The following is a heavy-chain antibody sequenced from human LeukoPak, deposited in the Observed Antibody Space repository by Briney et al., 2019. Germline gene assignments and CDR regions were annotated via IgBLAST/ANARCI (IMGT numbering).Heavy chain of an antibody. V-gene: IGHV4-34*01. CDR2: INHSGST. Sequence: SETLSLTCAVYGGSFSGYYWSWIRQPPGKGLEWIGEINHSGSTNYNPSLKSRVTISVDTSKNQFSLELSSVTAADTAVYYCARGGYYGSGRPRFDPWGQGTLVTVSS. CDR3: ARGGYYGSGRPRFDP. D-gene: IGHD3-10*01. J-gene: IGHJ5*02. CDR1: GGSFSGYY.